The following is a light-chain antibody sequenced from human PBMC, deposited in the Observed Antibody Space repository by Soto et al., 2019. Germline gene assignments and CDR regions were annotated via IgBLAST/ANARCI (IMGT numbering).Light chain of an antibody. Sequence: EIVMTQSPATLSVSPGERATLSCRASQSVSSNLAWYQQKPGQAPRLLIYGASTRATGIPARFSGSGSGTEFTLTISSLQSEDFAVYYCQQYANSPPTFGQGTKV. CDR3: QQYANSPPT. J-gene: IGKJ1*01. CDR2: GAS. CDR1: QSVSSN. V-gene: IGKV3-15*01.